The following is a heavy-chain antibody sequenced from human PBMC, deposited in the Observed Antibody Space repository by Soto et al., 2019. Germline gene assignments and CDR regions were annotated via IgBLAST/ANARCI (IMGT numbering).Heavy chain of an antibody. V-gene: IGHV3-33*01. D-gene: IGHD2-21*01. Sequence: GGSLRLSCAASGFTFSSYGMHWVRQAPGKGLEWVAVIWYDGSNKYYADSVKGGFTISRDNSKNTLYLQMNSLRAEDTAVYYCARFRSSQGRRLAIYHYYYGMDVWGQGTTVTVSS. CDR2: IWYDGSNK. J-gene: IGHJ6*02. CDR1: GFTFSSYG. CDR3: ARFRSSQGRRLAIYHYYYGMDV.